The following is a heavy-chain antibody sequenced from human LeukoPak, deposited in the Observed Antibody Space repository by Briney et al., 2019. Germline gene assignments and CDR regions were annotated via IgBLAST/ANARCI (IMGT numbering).Heavy chain of an antibody. CDR3: ARDIPHWYFDL. Sequence: ASVKVSCKASGYTFTSSGISWVRQAPGQGLEWMGWISGYNGNTNYAQKFQGRVTMTTDTSTSTAYMELRSLRSDDTAVYYCARDIPHWYFDLWGRGTLVAVSS. D-gene: IGHD2-2*02. CDR2: ISGYNGNT. V-gene: IGHV1-18*01. CDR1: GYTFTSSG. J-gene: IGHJ2*01.